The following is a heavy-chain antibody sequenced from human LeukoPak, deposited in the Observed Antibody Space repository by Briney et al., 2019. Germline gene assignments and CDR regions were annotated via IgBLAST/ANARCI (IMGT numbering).Heavy chain of an antibody. V-gene: IGHV1-18*01. D-gene: IGHD3-10*01. J-gene: IGHJ4*02. Sequence: ASVKVSGKASGYTFTSYGISWVRQAPGQGLEWMGWISAYNGNTNYAQKLQGRVTMTTDTSTSTAYMELSSLRSEDTAVYYCASALPDYYGSGSYDYWGQGTLVTVSS. CDR1: GYTFTSYG. CDR3: ASALPDYYGSGSYDY. CDR2: ISAYNGNT.